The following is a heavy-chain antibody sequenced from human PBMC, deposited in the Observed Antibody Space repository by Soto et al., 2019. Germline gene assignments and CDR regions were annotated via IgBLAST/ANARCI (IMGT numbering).Heavy chain of an antibody. V-gene: IGHV1-46*03. D-gene: IGHD3-3*01. CDR3: ARTITRSLEWLFDH. Sequence: ASVKVSCKASGYTFTTYFIHWVRQAPGQGLEWVGIINPNDRSTSYAQKFQGRVTMTRDTSTSTVFMEMSSLRSEDTAVYYCARTITRSLEWLFDHWGQGTLVTVSS. CDR1: GYTFTTYF. J-gene: IGHJ4*02. CDR2: INPNDRST.